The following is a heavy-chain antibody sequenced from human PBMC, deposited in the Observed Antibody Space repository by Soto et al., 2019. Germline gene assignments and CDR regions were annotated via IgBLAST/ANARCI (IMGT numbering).Heavy chain of an antibody. D-gene: IGHD6-13*01. V-gene: IGHV3-9*01. CDR3: GKGLSIAAIDY. CDR1: GFTFDDYA. Sequence: ESGGGLVQPGRSLRLSCTASGFTFDDYALHWVRKAPGKGLEWVSGITWNSDRVDYADSVKGRFTISRDNARNSLYLQMNSLRAEDTALYFCGKGLSIAAIDYWGQGTLVTVSS. CDR2: ITWNSDRV. J-gene: IGHJ4*02.